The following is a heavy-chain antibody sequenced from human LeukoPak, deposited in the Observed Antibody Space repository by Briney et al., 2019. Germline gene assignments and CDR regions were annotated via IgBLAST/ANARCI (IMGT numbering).Heavy chain of an antibody. Sequence: SQTLSLTCTVSGGSISSGSYYWSWIRQPAGKGLEWIGRIYTSGSTNYNPSLKSRVTISVDTSKNQFSLKLSSVTAADTAVYYCAREENIVGAISWGQGTLVTVSS. V-gene: IGHV4-61*02. J-gene: IGHJ4*02. CDR2: IYTSGST. D-gene: IGHD1-26*01. CDR3: AREENIVGAIS. CDR1: GGSISSGSYY.